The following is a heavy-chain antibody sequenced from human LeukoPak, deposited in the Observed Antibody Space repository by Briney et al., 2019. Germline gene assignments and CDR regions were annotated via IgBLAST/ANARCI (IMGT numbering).Heavy chain of an antibody. J-gene: IGHJ3*02. CDR2: IYHSGNT. D-gene: IGHD3-22*01. CDR3: ARHSNYYDFRGQGAFDI. CDR1: GGSFGDYF. Sequence: KTSETLSLTCAVYGGSFGDYFWTWIRQSPETGLESIGHIYHSGNTEYNPSLKSRVAISVDTSKKQFALKMTSVTAADTAVYYCARHSNYYDFRGQGAFDIWGQGTMVTVSS. V-gene: IGHV4-34*01.